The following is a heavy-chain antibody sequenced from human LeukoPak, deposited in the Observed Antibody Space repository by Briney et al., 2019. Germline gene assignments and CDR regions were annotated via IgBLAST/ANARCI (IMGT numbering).Heavy chain of an antibody. CDR3: TRDPSIAVASYYYYYYYMDV. V-gene: IGHV3-49*04. CDR2: IRSKADGGTT. J-gene: IGHJ6*03. D-gene: IGHD6-19*01. Sequence: GRSLRLSCTASGFTFGDYAMSWVRQAPGKGLEWVGFIRSKADGGTTEYAASVKGRFTISRDDSKSIAYLQMNSLKTEDTAVYYCTRDPSIAVASYYYYYYYMDVWGKGTTVTVSS. CDR1: GFTFGDYA.